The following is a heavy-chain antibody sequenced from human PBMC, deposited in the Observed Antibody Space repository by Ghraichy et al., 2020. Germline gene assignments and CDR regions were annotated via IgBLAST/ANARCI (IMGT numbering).Heavy chain of an antibody. D-gene: IGHD4-17*01. CDR2: IKGDGSDK. CDR3: VRDGDNFNFDF. Sequence: GSLRLSCAASGFTFSRSWMHWVRQAPGKGLVWVSRIKGDGSDKRYADSVRGRFTISRDNAKNTLFLQMNSLRADDTAVYYCVRDGDNFNFDFWGQGNLVTVSS. CDR1: GFTFSRSW. V-gene: IGHV3-74*01. J-gene: IGHJ4*02.